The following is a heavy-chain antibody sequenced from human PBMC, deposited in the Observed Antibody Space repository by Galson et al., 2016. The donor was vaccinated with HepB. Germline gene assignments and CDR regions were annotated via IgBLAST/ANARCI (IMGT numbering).Heavy chain of an antibody. CDR1: GFTFSSYA. D-gene: IGHD6-13*01. CDR2: ISGTGGST. CDR3: ARDGSSQFSSNWYVAFDI. V-gene: IGHV3-23*01. Sequence: SLRLSCAASGFTFSSYAMNWVRQAPGKGLEWVSAISGTGGSTYYGDSVKGRLTISRDNSKNTLYLQMNSLRDEDTAVYYCARDGSSQFSSNWYVAFDIWGQGTVVTVSS. J-gene: IGHJ3*02.